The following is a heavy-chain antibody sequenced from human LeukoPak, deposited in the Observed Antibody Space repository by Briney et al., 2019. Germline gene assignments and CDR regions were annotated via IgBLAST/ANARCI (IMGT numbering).Heavy chain of an antibody. V-gene: IGHV3-64*02. Sequence: GSLRLSCAASGFTFSNYAMHWVRQAPGKGLEYVSAISDNGGNTYHADSVKGRVIISRDNSRNTLYLQMGSLRPEDTAVYYCARGWYDDFWGQGTLVTVSS. CDR1: GFTFSNYA. CDR3: ARGWYDDF. D-gene: IGHD6-13*01. J-gene: IGHJ4*02. CDR2: ISDNGGNT.